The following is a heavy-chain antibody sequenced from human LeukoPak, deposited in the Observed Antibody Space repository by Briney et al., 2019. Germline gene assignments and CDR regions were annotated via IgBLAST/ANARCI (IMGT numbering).Heavy chain of an antibody. CDR1: GYTLTQLS. D-gene: IGHD3-10*01. J-gene: IGHJ6*02. CDR3: ATPNYYGSGSMSPYYYYGMDV. CDR2: FDTEDGVT. V-gene: IGHV1-24*01. Sequence: ASVKVSCKVSGYTLTQLSMHWVRHAPGKGLEWRGGFDTEDGVTIYAQKFQGRVTMTEDTSTDTAYMELSSLRSEDTAVYYCATPNYYGSGSMSPYYYYGMDVWGQGTTVTVSS.